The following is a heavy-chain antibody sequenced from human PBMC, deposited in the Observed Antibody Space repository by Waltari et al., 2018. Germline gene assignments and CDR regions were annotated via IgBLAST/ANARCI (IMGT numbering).Heavy chain of an antibody. D-gene: IGHD3-3*01. Sequence: EVQLLESGGGLVQPGGSLRLSCAASGFTFSSYAMSWVRQAPGKGLEWVSVIYSGGSTYYADSVKGRFTISRDNSKNTLYLQRNSLRAEDTAVYYCAKEGEYYDFWSGYYIVYWGQGTLVTVSS. J-gene: IGHJ4*02. CDR1: GFTFSSYA. V-gene: IGHV3-23*03. CDR3: AKEGEYYDFWSGYYIVY. CDR2: IYSGGST.